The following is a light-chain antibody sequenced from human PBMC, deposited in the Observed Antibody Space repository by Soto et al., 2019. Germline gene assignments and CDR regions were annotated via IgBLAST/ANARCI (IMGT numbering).Light chain of an antibody. V-gene: IGKV3-11*01. J-gene: IGKJ4*01. Sequence: EVVLTQSPATLSLSPGERATLSCRASQSVSTYLAWYQHKPGQAPRLLIYDASIRATGTPARFSGGGSGTDFTLTISSLAPEDLAVYYCQQRSHWPPGATFGGGNKVEIK. CDR2: DAS. CDR3: QQRSHWPPGAT. CDR1: QSVSTY.